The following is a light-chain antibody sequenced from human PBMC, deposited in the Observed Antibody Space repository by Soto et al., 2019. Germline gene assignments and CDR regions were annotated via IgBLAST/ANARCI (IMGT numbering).Light chain of an antibody. Sequence: EIGMTQSPATLSVSPGERATLSCRASQSISSSLAWYQLKPGQAPRLLIYGASTRATGIPARFSGSGSGTDFTLTISSLQSEDFAVYYCQQYNDWRYTFGKGTKLEIK. CDR2: GAS. V-gene: IGKV3-15*01. CDR1: QSISSS. CDR3: QQYNDWRYT. J-gene: IGKJ2*01.